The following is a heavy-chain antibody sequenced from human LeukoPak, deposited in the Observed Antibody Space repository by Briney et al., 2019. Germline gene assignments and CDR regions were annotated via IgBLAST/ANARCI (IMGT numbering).Heavy chain of an antibody. CDR2: IYYSGSA. Sequence: GSLRLSCAASGFTFSNYWMTWVRQPPGQGLEWIGSIYYSGSAYYNPSLKSRVTISVDTSKNQFSLKLSSVTAADTAVYYCARLRTYCSSSSCFLYVFDYWGQGTLVTVSS. J-gene: IGHJ4*02. V-gene: IGHV4-39*01. D-gene: IGHD2-2*01. CDR3: ARLRTYCSSSSCFLYVFDY. CDR1: GFTFSNYW.